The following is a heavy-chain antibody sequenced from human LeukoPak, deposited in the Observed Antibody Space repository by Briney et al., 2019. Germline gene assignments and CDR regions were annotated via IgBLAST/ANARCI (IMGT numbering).Heavy chain of an antibody. D-gene: IGHD3-3*01. J-gene: IGHJ5*02. CDR2: INPNSGGT. CDR3: AREGFWSGYYTHNWFDP. V-gene: IGHV1-2*06. Sequence: ASVKVSCKASGYTFTGYHMHWVRQAPGQGLEWMGRINPNSGGTNYAQKFQGRVTMTRDTSISTAYMELSRLRSDDTAVYYCAREGFWSGYYTHNWFDPWGQGTLVTVSS. CDR1: GYTFTGYH.